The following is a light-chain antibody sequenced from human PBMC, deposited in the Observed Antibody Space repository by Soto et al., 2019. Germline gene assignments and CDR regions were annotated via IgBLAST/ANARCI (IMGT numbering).Light chain of an antibody. J-gene: IGKJ1*01. CDR3: QKYGSSPRT. Sequence: LLTQSPGTLSLSVGDRATLSCRASQSVSSSYLAWYQQKPGQAPRILIYGESSRATGIPDRLSGSGSGTDLNLTISRLEPEDFAVYYCQKYGSSPRTFGQGTKVDIK. V-gene: IGKV3-20*01. CDR1: QSVSSSY. CDR2: GES.